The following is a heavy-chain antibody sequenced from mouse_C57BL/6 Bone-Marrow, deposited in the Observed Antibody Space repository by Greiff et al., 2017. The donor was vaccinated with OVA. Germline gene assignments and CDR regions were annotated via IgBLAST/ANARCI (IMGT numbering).Heavy chain of an antibody. CDR3: ARATTVVAKAFAY. CDR2: IYPGSGST. J-gene: IGHJ3*01. CDR1: GYTFTSYW. Sequence: QVQLQQPGAELVKPGASVKMSCKASGYTFTSYWITWVKQRPGQGLEWIGDIYPGSGSTNYNEKFKSKATLTVDTSSSTAYMQLSSLTSEDSAVYYCARATTVVAKAFAYWGQGTLVTVSA. D-gene: IGHD1-1*01. V-gene: IGHV1-55*01.